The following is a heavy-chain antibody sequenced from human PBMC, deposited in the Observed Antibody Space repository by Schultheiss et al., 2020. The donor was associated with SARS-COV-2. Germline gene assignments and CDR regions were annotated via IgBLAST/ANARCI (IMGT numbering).Heavy chain of an antibody. V-gene: IGHV3-15*07. D-gene: IGHD4-17*01. J-gene: IGHJ6*02. CDR3: TTVAVTTLGGMDV. Sequence: GGSLRLSCAASGFTFSSYGMHWVRQAPGKGLEWVGRIKSRKDGATTDYAAAVKGRFTISRDDSTNTLYLQMNSLKTEDTAVYYCTTVAVTTLGGMDVWGQGTTVTVSS. CDR2: IKSRKDGATT. CDR1: GFTFSSYG.